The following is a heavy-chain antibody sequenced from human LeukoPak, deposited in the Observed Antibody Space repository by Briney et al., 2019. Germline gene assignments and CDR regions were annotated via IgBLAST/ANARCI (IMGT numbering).Heavy chain of an antibody. D-gene: IGHD1-14*01. V-gene: IGHV4-4*07. J-gene: IGHJ6*04. CDR1: GGSISGYY. CDR3: ARDGNPSQMDV. CDR2: IYTSGST. Sequence: PSETLSLTCTVSGGSISGYYWSWIRQPAGKGLEWIGRIYTSGSTSYNPSLKSRVTMSVDTSKNQFSLRLRSVTAADTAVYYCARDGNPSQMDVWGKGTTVTVSS.